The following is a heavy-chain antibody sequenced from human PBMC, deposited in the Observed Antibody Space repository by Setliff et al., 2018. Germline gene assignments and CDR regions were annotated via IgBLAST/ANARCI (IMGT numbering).Heavy chain of an antibody. CDR2: INPNSGGT. V-gene: IGHV1-2*02. CDR1: GYTFTGYY. Sequence: ASVKVSCKASGYTFTGYYMHWVRQAPGQGLEWMGWINPNSGGTNYAQKFQGRVTMTRDTSISTAYMELSRLRSDDTAVYYCARDLGGIWKTYFGYWGQGTLVTVSS. J-gene: IGHJ4*02. D-gene: IGHD1-1*01. CDR3: ARDLGGIWKTYFGY.